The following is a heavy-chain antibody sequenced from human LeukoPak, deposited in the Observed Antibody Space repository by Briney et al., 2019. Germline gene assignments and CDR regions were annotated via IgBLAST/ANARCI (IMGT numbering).Heavy chain of an antibody. Sequence: GGSLRLSCAASGFTFSSYNMNWVRQAPGKGLEWVSYISSSSSTIYYADSVKGRFTISRDNAKNSLYLQMNSLRDEDTAVYYCTRDRAGSGFFDYWGQGTRVTASS. D-gene: IGHD6-25*01. CDR2: ISSSSSTI. CDR3: TRDRAGSGFFDY. J-gene: IGHJ4*02. V-gene: IGHV3-48*02. CDR1: GFTFSSYN.